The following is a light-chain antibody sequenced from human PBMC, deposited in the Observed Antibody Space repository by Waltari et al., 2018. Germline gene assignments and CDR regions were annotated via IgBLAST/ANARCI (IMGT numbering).Light chain of an antibody. Sequence: EIVLTQSPATLSLSPGERATLSCKASQSVSSYLAWYQQKPGQAPRLLIYDASSRAAGIPARFSGSGSGTDFTLTISSLEPEDSAVYFCQQRSNVITFGQGTRLEIK. CDR3: QQRSNVIT. V-gene: IGKV3-11*01. J-gene: IGKJ5*01. CDR2: DAS. CDR1: QSVSSY.